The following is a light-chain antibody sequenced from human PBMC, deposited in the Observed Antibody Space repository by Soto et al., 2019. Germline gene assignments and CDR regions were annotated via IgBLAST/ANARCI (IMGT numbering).Light chain of an antibody. CDR2: DVT. CDR3: CSYKSSSTLYV. Sequence: QSVLTQPASVSGSPGQSITISCTGTSSDIGAYNYVSWYQQHPGKAPKLIIYDVTNWPAGISSRFSASKSGNTASLTISVLQAEDEADYYCCSYKSSSTLYVFGTGTKVTVL. CDR1: SSDIGAYNY. J-gene: IGLJ1*01. V-gene: IGLV2-14*03.